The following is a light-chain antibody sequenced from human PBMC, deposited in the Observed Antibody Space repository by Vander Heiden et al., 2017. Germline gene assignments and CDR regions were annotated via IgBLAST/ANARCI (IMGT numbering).Light chain of an antibody. J-gene: IGKJ4*01. CDR1: QSVSSY. Sequence: EIVLTQSPATPSLSPGERATLSCRASQSVSSYLAWYQQKPGQAPRLLIYDASNRATGIPARFSGSGSGTDFTLTISSLEPEDFAVYCCQQRSNWPLTFGGGTKVEIK. CDR3: QQRSNWPLT. V-gene: IGKV3-11*01. CDR2: DAS.